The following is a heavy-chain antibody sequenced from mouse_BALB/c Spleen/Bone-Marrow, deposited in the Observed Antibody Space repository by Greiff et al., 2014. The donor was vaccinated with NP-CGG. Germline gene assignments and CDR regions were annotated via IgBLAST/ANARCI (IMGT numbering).Heavy chain of an antibody. CDR1: GYSFTGYF. V-gene: IGHV1-20*02. J-gene: IGHJ2*01. Sequence: VQLQQSGPDLAKPGASVKMSCKASGYSFTGYFMNWVMQSHGKSLEWIGRINPDNGDTFYNQKFKGKATLTVDRSSNTAHMDLRSLASEDSAVYYCARSDFYFDYWGQGTTLTVSS. CDR2: INPDNGDT. D-gene: IGHD2-13*01. CDR3: ARSDFYFDY.